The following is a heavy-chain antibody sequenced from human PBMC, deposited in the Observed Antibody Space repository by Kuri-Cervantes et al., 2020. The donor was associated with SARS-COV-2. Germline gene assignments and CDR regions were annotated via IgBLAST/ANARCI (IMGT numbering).Heavy chain of an antibody. CDR2: INHSGST. Sequence: GSLRLSCAVYGGSFSGYYWSWIRQPPGKGLEWIGEINHSGSTNYNPSLRSRVTISVDTSKNQFSPKLSSVTAADTAVYYCASIFGVVTEIDAFDIWGQGTMVTVSS. D-gene: IGHD3-3*02. CDR1: GGSFSGYY. CDR3: ASIFGVVTEIDAFDI. J-gene: IGHJ3*02. V-gene: IGHV4-34*01.